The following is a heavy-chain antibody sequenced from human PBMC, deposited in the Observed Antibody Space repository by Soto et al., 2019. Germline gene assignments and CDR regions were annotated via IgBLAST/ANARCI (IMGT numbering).Heavy chain of an antibody. V-gene: IGHV1-69*04. Sequence: ASVKVSCKASGGTFSSYTISWVRQAPGQGLEWMGRIIPILGIANYAQKFQGRVTITADKSTSTAYMELSSLRSEDTAVYYCARDSSKDCSGGSCYSWGYYMDVWGKGTTVTVSS. CDR1: GGTFSSYT. D-gene: IGHD2-15*01. CDR2: IIPILGIA. J-gene: IGHJ6*03. CDR3: ARDSSKDCSGGSCYSWGYYMDV.